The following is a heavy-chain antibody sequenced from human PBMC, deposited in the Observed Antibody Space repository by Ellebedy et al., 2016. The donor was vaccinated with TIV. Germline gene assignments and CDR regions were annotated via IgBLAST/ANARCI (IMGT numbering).Heavy chain of an antibody. CDR3: ARDAGVHYFDY. D-gene: IGHD3-10*01. CDR2: IIPILGIA. CDR1: GGTFSSYA. V-gene: IGHV1-69*04. J-gene: IGHJ4*02. Sequence: ASVKVSCKASGGTFSSYAISWVRQAPGQGLEWMGRIIPILGIANYAQKFQGRVTITADRSTSTAFMELSRLRSDDTAVYYCARDAGVHYFDYWGQGTTVTVSS.